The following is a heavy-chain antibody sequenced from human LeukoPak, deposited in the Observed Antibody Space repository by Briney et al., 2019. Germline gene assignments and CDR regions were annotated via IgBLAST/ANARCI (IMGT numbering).Heavy chain of an antibody. V-gene: IGHV3-7*01. Sequence: GGSLRLSCAASGFTFIKYWMTWVRQAPGKGLEWVANIRGDGSVNYLLDSVKDRFTISRDNVKNSLSLEMNNLRAEDTAVYYCSIDANYYDSSRHYFDAFDIWGQGTMVTVSS. CDR1: GFTFIKYW. CDR3: SIDANYYDSSRHYFDAFDI. D-gene: IGHD3-22*01. J-gene: IGHJ3*02. CDR2: IRGDGSVN.